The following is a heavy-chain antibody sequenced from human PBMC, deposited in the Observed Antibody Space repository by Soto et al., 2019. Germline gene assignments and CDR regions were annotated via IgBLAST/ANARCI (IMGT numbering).Heavy chain of an antibody. D-gene: IGHD6-19*01. V-gene: IGHV6-1*01. CDR3: ASFGSGWWFDY. CDR2: TYYRSKWYN. CDR1: GDSVSSNSVA. Sequence: QVQLQQSGPGLVKPSQTLSLTCAISGDSVSSNSVAWNWIRQSPSRGLEWLGRTYYRSKWYNDYGVSVTTRITIHPDTSKRHFSLQLNAVSPEDTAVDYCASFGSGWWFDYWGQGPLVTVSS. J-gene: IGHJ4*02.